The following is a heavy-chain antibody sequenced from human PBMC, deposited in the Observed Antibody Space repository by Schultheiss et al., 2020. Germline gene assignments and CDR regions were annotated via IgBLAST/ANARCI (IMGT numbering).Heavy chain of an antibody. V-gene: IGHV3-21*01. Sequence: GSLRLSCAASGFTFSSYSMNWVRQAPGKGLEWVSSISSSSSYIYYADSVKGRFTISRDNAKNSLYLQMNSLRAEDTAVYYCARQGNYYYGMDVWGQGTTVTVSS. CDR2: ISSSSSYI. CDR3: ARQGNYYYGMDV. J-gene: IGHJ6*02. CDR1: GFTFSSYS.